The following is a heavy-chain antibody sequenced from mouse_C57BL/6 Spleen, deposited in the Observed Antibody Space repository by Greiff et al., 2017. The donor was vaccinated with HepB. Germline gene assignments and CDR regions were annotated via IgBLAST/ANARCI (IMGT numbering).Heavy chain of an antibody. Sequence: QVQLQQPGPELVKPGASVKISCKASGYAFSSSWMNWVKQRPGKGLEWIGRIYPGDGDTNYNGKFKGKATLTADKSSSTAYMQLSSLTSEDSAVYFCARSIYYCASSDYCGYWGKGTTLTVSS. CDR1: GYAFSSSW. V-gene: IGHV1-82*01. CDR2: IYPGDGDT. D-gene: IGHD1-1*01. CDR3: ARSIYYCASSDYCGY. J-gene: IGHJ2*01.